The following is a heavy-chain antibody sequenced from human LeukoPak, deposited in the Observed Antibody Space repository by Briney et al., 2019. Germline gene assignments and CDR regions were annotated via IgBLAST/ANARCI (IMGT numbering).Heavy chain of an antibody. Sequence: PSETLSLTCAAYGGSFSGYYWSWIRQPPGKGLEWFGEINHSGSTNYNPSLKSRVTISVDTSKNQFSLKLSSVTAADTAVYYCARAPSPGIAAPPFQHWGQGTLVTVSS. CDR2: INHSGST. D-gene: IGHD6-13*01. CDR1: GGSFSGYY. CDR3: ARAPSPGIAAPPFQH. V-gene: IGHV4-34*01. J-gene: IGHJ1*01.